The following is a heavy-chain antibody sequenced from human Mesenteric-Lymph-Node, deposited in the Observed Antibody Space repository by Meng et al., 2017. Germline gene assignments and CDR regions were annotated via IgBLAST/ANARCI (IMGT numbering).Heavy chain of an antibody. CDR3: ARVLSTGVGGRGYFDY. Sequence: SETLSLTCAVYGGSFSGYYWSWIRQPPGKGLEWIGEINHSGCTNYNPSLKSQVTISIDTSKSQFSLKLSSVTAADTAIYYCARVLSTGVGGRGYFDYWGQGTLVTVSS. CDR1: GGSFSGYY. CDR2: INHSGCT. J-gene: IGHJ4*02. D-gene: IGHD2/OR15-2a*01. V-gene: IGHV4-34*01.